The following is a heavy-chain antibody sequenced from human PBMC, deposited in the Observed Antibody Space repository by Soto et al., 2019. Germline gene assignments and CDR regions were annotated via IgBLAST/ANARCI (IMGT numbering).Heavy chain of an antibody. J-gene: IGHJ4*02. Sequence: QVQLVESGGGVVQPGRSLRLSCAASGFTFSSYGMHWVRQAPGKGLEWVAVISYDGSNKYYADSVKGRFTISRDNSKNTRDLQMNSLRAEDTAVYYCAKDGDGYNSFNYWGQGTLVTVSS. CDR2: ISYDGSNK. D-gene: IGHD5-12*01. V-gene: IGHV3-30*18. CDR3: AKDGDGYNSFNY. CDR1: GFTFSSYG.